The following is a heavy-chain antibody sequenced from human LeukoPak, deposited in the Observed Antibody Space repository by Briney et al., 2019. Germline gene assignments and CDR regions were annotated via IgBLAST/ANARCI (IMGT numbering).Heavy chain of an antibody. CDR3: ARYESNGMDV. Sequence: SVKDSCKASGGTFNSYAISWVRQAPGQGLECMGRIIPILGIANYAQKFQGRVTIIADKSTSTAYMELSSLRSGDTAVYFCARYESNGMDVWGQGTTVTVSS. CDR2: IIPILGIA. D-gene: IGHD3-16*01. V-gene: IGHV1-69*04. CDR1: GGTFNSYA. J-gene: IGHJ6*02.